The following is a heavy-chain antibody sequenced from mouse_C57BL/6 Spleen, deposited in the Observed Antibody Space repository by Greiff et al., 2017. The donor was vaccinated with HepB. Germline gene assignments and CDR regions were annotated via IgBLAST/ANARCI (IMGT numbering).Heavy chain of an antibody. Sequence: QVQLQQSGAELVKPGASVKISCKASGYAFSSYWMNWVKQRPGKGLEWIGQIYPGDGDTNYNGKFKGKATVPAAKSASTAYMQLSSLTSEDSAVYFCARGGIYYDGSSYLYYAMDYWGQGTSVTVSS. CDR3: ARGGIYYDGSSYLYYAMDY. J-gene: IGHJ4*01. V-gene: IGHV1-80*01. CDR2: IYPGDGDT. CDR1: GYAFSSYW. D-gene: IGHD1-1*01.